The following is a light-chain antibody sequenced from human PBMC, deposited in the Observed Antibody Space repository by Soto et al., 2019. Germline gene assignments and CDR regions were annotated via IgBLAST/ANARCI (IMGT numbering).Light chain of an antibody. CDR1: SSNIGGTNY. V-gene: IGLV1-47*02. Sequence: QSALTQPPSASGTPGQRVFISCSGSSSNIGGTNYAYWYQQLPGAAPKLLMHSNNLRPSGVPERISGSKSGTSASLAISGLRSEDEAVYYCASWDDRLGAVMFGGGTKATVL. CDR2: SNN. CDR3: ASWDDRLGAVM. J-gene: IGLJ3*02.